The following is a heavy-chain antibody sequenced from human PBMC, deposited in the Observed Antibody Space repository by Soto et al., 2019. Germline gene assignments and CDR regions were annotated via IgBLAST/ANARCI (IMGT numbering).Heavy chain of an antibody. CDR1: GFTFSGSA. V-gene: IGHV3-73*01. CDR3: TYTVSTYCCDY. D-gene: IGHD4-17*01. J-gene: IGHJ4*02. Sequence: PARSLRLSCAASGFTFSGSAMHWVRQASGKGLEWVGRIRSKANSYAPTYAASVRGRFTICRDDSKNTTYLQMNSLKPEETAVYDCTYTVSTYCCDYWGQGTLVTVSS. CDR2: IRSKANSYAP.